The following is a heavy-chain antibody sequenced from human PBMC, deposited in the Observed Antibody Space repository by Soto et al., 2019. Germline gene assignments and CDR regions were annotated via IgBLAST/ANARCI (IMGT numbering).Heavy chain of an antibody. J-gene: IGHJ6*02. CDR3: ATMKGGSQYYYYGLDV. CDR2: IIPIFGTA. Sequence: QVQLVQSGAEVKKPGSSVKVSCKASGGTFSSYAISWVRQAPGLGLEWMGGIIPIFGTADYAQKFQGRVTINADDSTSTAYMELSSLRSEDTAVYYCATMKGGSQYYYYGLDVWGQGTTVTVSS. D-gene: IGHD3-10*01. CDR1: GGTFSSYA. V-gene: IGHV1-69*12.